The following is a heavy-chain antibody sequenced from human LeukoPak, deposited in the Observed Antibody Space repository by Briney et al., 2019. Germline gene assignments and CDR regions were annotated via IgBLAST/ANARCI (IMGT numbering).Heavy chain of an antibody. V-gene: IGHV3-48*01. CDR3: AKVHPPEPTVTYLFDY. CDR1: GFTFSSYS. Sequence: PGGSLRLSCAASGFTFSSYSMNWVRQAPGKGLEWVSYISSSSSTIYYADSVKGRFTISRDNSKNTLYLQMNSLRAEDTAVYYCAKVHPPEPTVTYLFDYWGQGTLVTVSS. D-gene: IGHD4-17*01. CDR2: ISSSSSTI. J-gene: IGHJ4*02.